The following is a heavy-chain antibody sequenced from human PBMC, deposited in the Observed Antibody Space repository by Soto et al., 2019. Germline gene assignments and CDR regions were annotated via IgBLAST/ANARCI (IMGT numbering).Heavy chain of an antibody. CDR1: GGSISSYY. CDR2: IYYSGST. D-gene: IGHD6-13*01. CDR3: ARDIAAAGILSYGMDV. V-gene: IGHV4-59*01. Sequence: SETLSLTCTVSGGSISSYYWSWIRQPPGKGLEWIGYIYYSGSTNYNPSLKSRVTISVDTSKNQFSLKLSSVTAADTAVYYCARDIAAAGILSYGMDVWGQGTTVT. J-gene: IGHJ6*02.